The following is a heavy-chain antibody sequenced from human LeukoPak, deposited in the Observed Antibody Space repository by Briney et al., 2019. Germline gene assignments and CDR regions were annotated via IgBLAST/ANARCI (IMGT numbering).Heavy chain of an antibody. J-gene: IGHJ6*03. CDR1: GYTFTGYY. CDR2: INPNSGGT. Sequence: EASVKVSCKASGYTFTGYYMHWVRQTPGQGLEWMGWINPNSGGTNYAQKFQGRVTMTRDTSISTAYMELSRLRSDDTAVYYCARDRMVRGVIRYYYYYMDVWGKGTTVTISS. CDR3: ARDRMVRGVIRYYYYYMDV. V-gene: IGHV1-2*02. D-gene: IGHD3-10*01.